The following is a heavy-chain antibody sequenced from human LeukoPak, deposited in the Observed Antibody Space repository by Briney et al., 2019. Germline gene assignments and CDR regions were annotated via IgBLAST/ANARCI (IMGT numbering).Heavy chain of an antibody. D-gene: IGHD5-18*01. Sequence: PSGGSLRLSCAASGFTFATYWVHWVRHAPGKGLVWVSHINSDGSITSYADSVKGRFTISRDNAKNTLYLQMNSLRAEDTAVYYCARDAVDTANAVWGQGTTVTVSS. J-gene: IGHJ6*02. V-gene: IGHV3-74*01. CDR2: INSDGSIT. CDR3: ARDAVDTANAV. CDR1: GFTFATYW.